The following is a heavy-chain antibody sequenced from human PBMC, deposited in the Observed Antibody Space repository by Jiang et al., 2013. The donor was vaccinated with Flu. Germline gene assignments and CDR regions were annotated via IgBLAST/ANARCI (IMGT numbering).Heavy chain of an antibody. Sequence: SGAEVKKPGTSVKVSCKASGFTFNNFAVQWVRQARGQRLEWIGWIVVGSGNTNYAQKFQERVTISRDMSTNTAYMEMSSLRSEDTAVYYCATDRGRGVDFDWLLATLDDWGQGTLVTVSS. V-gene: IGHV1-58*01. CDR3: ATDRGRGVDFDWLLATLDD. CDR1: GFTFNNFA. CDR2: IVVGSGNT. J-gene: IGHJ4*02. D-gene: IGHD3-9*01.